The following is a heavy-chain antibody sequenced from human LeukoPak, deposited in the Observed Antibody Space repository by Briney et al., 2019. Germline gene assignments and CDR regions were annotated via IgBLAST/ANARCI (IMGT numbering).Heavy chain of an antibody. CDR1: GFTFTDNW. J-gene: IGHJ3*02. Sequence: GGSLRLSCAASGFTFTDNWMTWVRQAPGKGLEWVANIKQDDSEKYYVGSVKGRFTISRDNAKNSVYLQMNSLRAEDTAMYYCARRRAIDIWGRGTMVTVSS. CDR3: ARRRAIDI. CDR2: IKQDDSEK. V-gene: IGHV3-7*01.